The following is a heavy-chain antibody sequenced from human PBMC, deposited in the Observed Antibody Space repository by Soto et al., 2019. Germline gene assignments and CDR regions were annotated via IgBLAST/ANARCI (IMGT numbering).Heavy chain of an antibody. D-gene: IGHD6-25*01. V-gene: IGHV4-34*01. CDR3: ARAPKVSGSYQTRPDF. Sequence: SETLSLTCSIYSGSFSGCYWSWIRQPPGKGLEWIGEISQSGNTNYSPSLKSRVSISIDTSKKQFSLNLASVSAADTAVYYCARAPKVSGSYQTRPDFWGQGTMVT. CDR1: SGSFSGCY. CDR2: ISQSGNT. J-gene: IGHJ4*02.